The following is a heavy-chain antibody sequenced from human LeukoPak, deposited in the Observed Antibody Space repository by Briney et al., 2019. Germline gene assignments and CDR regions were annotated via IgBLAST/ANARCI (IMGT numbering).Heavy chain of an antibody. Sequence: PGGSLRLSCATSGFSLNAYNMNWVRQAPGKGLEWVSSITGRSGYIYYADSVRGRITISRDNAKRSVYLQMSSLRAEDTAVYYCAKEGDDHYYYGVDVWGRGTTVTVSS. CDR3: AKEGDDHYYYGVDV. CDR1: GFSLNAYN. V-gene: IGHV3-21*01. J-gene: IGHJ6*02. CDR2: ITGRSGYI.